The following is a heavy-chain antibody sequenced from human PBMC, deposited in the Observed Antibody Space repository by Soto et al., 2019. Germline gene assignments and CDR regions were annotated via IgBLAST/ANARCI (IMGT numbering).Heavy chain of an antibody. Sequence: GGSLRLSCAASGFTVSSNYMSWVRQAPGKGLEWVSVIYSGGSTYYADSVKGRFTISRDNSKNTLYLQMSSLRAEDTAVYYCARDMVTPQIYYYYYYMDVWGKGTTVTVSS. D-gene: IGHD3-10*01. V-gene: IGHV3-66*01. CDR2: IYSGGST. CDR1: GFTVSSNY. CDR3: ARDMVTPQIYYYYYYMDV. J-gene: IGHJ6*03.